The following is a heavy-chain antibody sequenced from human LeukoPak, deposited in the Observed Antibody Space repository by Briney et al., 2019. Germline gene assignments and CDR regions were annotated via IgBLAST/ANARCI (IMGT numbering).Heavy chain of an antibody. CDR1: GGTFSSYA. CDR3: ARVSWDYYDSSGYYHFDY. V-gene: IGHV1-69*05. Sequence: SVKVSCKASGGTFSSYAISWVRQAPGQGLEWMGGIIPIFGTANYAQKFQGRVTITTDESTSTAYMELSSLRSDDTAVYYCARVSWDYYDSSGYYHFDYWGQGTLVTVSS. D-gene: IGHD3-22*01. CDR2: IIPIFGTA. J-gene: IGHJ4*02.